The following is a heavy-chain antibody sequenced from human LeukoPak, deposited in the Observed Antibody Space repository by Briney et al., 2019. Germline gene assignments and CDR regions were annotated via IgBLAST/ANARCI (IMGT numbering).Heavy chain of an antibody. D-gene: IGHD1-1*01. CDR3: AREPSGNNDY. V-gene: IGHV3-48*03. CDR1: GFTFSSYE. Sequence: PGGXLRLSCAASGFTFSSYEMNWVRQAPGKGLEWVSYVSSSGSTIYYADSVKGRFTISRDNAKNSLYLQMNSLRAEDTAVYYCAREPSGNNDYWGQGTLVTVSS. CDR2: VSSSGSTI. J-gene: IGHJ4*02.